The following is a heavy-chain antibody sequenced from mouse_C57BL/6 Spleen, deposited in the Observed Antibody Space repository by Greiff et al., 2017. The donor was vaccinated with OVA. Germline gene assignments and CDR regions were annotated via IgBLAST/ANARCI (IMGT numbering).Heavy chain of an antibody. CDR3: ARRGYGSDFDY. Sequence: VKLMESGPELVKPGASVKISCKASGYAFSSSWMNWVKQRPGKGLEWIGRIYPGDGDTNYNGKVKGKATLTVDKSSSTAYMQLSSLTAEDTAVYFCARRGYGSDFDYWGQGTTLTVSS. CDR1: GYAFSSSW. J-gene: IGHJ2*01. V-gene: IGHV1-82*01. D-gene: IGHD1-1*01. CDR2: IYPGDGDT.